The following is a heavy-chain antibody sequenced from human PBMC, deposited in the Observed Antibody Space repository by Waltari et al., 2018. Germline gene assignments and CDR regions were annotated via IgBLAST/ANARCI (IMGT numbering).Heavy chain of an antibody. J-gene: IGHJ3*01. V-gene: IGHV1-2*05. Sequence: QVQLVQSGAEMKKRGASVKVSCEAPGYTFTGYFIHWVRQAPGQGLEWMGRINPNSGGTNYAQKFQGRVTLTRDKSINTAYMDLSRLTSDDTGMYYCATWRENAFDVWGQGTMVTVST. CDR3: ATWRENAFDV. D-gene: IGHD1-1*01. CDR1: GYTFTGYF. CDR2: INPNSGGT.